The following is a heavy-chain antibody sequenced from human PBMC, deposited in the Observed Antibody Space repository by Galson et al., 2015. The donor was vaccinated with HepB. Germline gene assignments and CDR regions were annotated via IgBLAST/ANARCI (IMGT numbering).Heavy chain of an antibody. Sequence: SVKVSCKASGYTFTSYGISWVRQAPGQGLEWMGWISAYNGNTNYAQKLQGRVTMTTDTSASTAYMELRSLRSDDTAVYYCARVQYGSSWAPSYGMDVWGQGTTVTVSS. CDR1: GYTFTSYG. V-gene: IGHV1-18*04. CDR3: ARVQYGSSWAPSYGMDV. CDR2: ISAYNGNT. J-gene: IGHJ6*02. D-gene: IGHD6-13*01.